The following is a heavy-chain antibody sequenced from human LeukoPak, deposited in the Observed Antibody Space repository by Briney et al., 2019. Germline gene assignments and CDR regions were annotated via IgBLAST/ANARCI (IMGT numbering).Heavy chain of an antibody. CDR2: ISAYNGNT. CDR1: GYRFTDFG. Sequence: ASVKVSCKASGYRFTDFGVSWVRQAPGQGLEWMGWISAYNGNTNFAQKFQGRVSMTTDTSTSTAYMELRSLRSDDTAVFYCARDLGLDTSMIFFDYSGQGTLVTVSS. V-gene: IGHV1-18*01. J-gene: IGHJ4*02. CDR3: ARDLGLDTSMIFFDY. D-gene: IGHD5-18*01.